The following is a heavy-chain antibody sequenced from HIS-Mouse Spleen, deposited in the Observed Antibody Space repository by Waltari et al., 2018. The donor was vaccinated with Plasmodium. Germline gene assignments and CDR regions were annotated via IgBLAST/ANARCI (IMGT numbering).Heavy chain of an antibody. J-gene: IGHJ3*02. V-gene: IGHV1-18*01. CDR1: GYTFTNYG. Sequence: QAPLVQSGAEVKKPGASVKVSCKASGYTFTNYGLSWVRQAPGQGLEWMGWISPYNGNTHFAQKLQGRVTMTTDTSTSTAYMELRSLRSDDTAVYYCARGSAGDAFDIWGQGTMVTVSS. CDR2: ISPYNGNT. D-gene: IGHD6-19*01. CDR3: ARGSAGDAFDI.